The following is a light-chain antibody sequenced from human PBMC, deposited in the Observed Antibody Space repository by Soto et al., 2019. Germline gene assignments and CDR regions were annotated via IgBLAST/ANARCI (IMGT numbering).Light chain of an antibody. CDR3: CSYAGTYTYV. CDR2: SNN. Sequence: QSVLTQPPSASGTPGQRVTISCSGSSSNFGSDTVNWYQQLPGTAPKLLIYSNNQRPSGVPDRFSGSKSGNTASLTISGLQADDEADYYCCSYAGTYTYVFGIGTKVTVL. J-gene: IGLJ1*01. CDR1: SSNFGSDT. V-gene: IGLV1-44*01.